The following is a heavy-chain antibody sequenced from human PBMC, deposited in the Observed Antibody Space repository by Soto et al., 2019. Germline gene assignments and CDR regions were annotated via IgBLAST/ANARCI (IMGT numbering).Heavy chain of an antibody. CDR2: INIVGGNT. CDR3: TKNYYFDS. V-gene: IGHV3-23*01. Sequence: VQLLESGGGLVQPGGSLRLSCAASGFTFSNYAMSWVRQAPGKALEWVSSINIVGGNTNYADSVRGRFTMSRDDSKNTVFLQRHSLRAEDTAIYYCTKNYYFDSWGQGTLITVSS. CDR1: GFTFSNYA. J-gene: IGHJ4*02.